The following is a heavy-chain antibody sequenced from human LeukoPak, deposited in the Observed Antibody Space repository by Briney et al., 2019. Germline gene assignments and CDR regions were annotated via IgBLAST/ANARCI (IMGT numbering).Heavy chain of an antibody. CDR3: ARDRRINYYDSSGYLRPTFDY. CDR1: GGTFSSYA. Sequence: GASVKVSCKASGGTFSSYAISWVRQAPGQGLEWMGGIIPIFGTANYAQKFQGRVTITADESTSTAYMELSSLRSEDTAVYYCARDRRINYYDSSGYLRPTFDYWGQGTLVTVSS. CDR2: IIPIFGTA. V-gene: IGHV1-69*13. J-gene: IGHJ4*02. D-gene: IGHD3-22*01.